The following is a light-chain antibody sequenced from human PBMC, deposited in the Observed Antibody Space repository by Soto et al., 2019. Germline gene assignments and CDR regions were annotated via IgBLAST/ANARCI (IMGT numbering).Light chain of an antibody. CDR2: GAS. CDR1: QGIANF. V-gene: IGKV1-9*01. J-gene: IGKJ3*01. CDR3: QQLNSFPIP. Sequence: IQLTQSPSSLSASVGDRVTISCRASQGIANFLAWYQQKPGKATKLLIYGASTLQSGVPSRFSGSGSGTDFTLTSSSLQPEDFATYYCQQLNSFPIPFGPGTKVDIK.